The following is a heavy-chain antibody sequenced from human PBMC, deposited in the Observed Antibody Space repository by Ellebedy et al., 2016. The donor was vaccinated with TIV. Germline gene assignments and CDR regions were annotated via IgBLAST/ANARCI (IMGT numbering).Heavy chain of an antibody. CDR2: ISRDGSAT. D-gene: IGHD2/OR15-2a*01. CDR1: GFPFSSYS. Sequence: GESLKISCAASGFPFSSYSMNWVRQAPGKGLEWLSYISRDGSATYYADSVRGRFTISRDNVKNSMFLQMNSLRDDDTAVYSCARDQHFAFDVWGRGTPVTVSS. CDR3: ARDQHFAFDV. V-gene: IGHV3-48*02. J-gene: IGHJ2*01.